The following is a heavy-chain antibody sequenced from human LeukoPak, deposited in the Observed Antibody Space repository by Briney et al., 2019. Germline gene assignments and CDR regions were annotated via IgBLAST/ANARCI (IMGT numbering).Heavy chain of an antibody. D-gene: IGHD6-19*01. J-gene: IGHJ4*02. Sequence: QPGGSLRLSCAASGFTFPSHAMVWGRQAPGKGLEWVSAISATTGATYYAVSVKGRFTISRDNSRNTLYLQMNSLRADDTAVYYCATPYSSAWYGLWGQGTLVTVSS. CDR2: ISATTGAT. V-gene: IGHV3-23*01. CDR3: ATPYSSAWYGL. CDR1: GFTFPSHA.